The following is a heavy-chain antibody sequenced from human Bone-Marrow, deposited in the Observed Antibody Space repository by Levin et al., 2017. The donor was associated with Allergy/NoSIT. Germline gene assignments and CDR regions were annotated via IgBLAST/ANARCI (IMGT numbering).Heavy chain of an antibody. Sequence: GESLKISCEASGYTFKDFAIHWVRQAPGRGLEWVGRITPHNGATDYAQKFQGRVTVTRDMSISTAYMELSSLKSDDTALHYCARLKGSSSADDALHVWGQGTLVTVS. CDR3: ARLKGSSSADDALHV. CDR1: GYTFKDFA. J-gene: IGHJ3*01. D-gene: IGHD6-13*01. CDR2: ITPHNGAT. V-gene: IGHV1-2*06.